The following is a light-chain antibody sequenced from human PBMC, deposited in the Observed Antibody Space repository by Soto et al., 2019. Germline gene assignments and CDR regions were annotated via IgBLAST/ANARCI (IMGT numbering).Light chain of an antibody. V-gene: IGKV1-5*01. J-gene: IGKJ1*01. CDR3: QQYNSIRRT. Sequence: DVPMTQSPSSLSASVGDRVTITCRASQNIKNWLAWYQQRPGQAPKLLTYDASSLESGVPSRFSGSGSGTEFTLTISSLQPDDVATYYCQQYNSIRRTFGQGTKVDI. CDR2: DAS. CDR1: QNIKNW.